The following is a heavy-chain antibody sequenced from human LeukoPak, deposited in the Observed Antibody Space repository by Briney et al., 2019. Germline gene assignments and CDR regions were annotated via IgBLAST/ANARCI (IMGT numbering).Heavy chain of an antibody. Sequence: GGSLRLSCAAPGFTFDDYAMHWVRQAPGKGLEWVSGISWDSGSIGYADSVKGRFTISRDNAKNSLYLQMNSLRAEDTAVYYCANSPRDPVLLWCGELLYAFDYWGQGTLVTVSS. CDR2: ISWDSGSI. CDR1: GFTFDDYA. V-gene: IGHV3-9*01. CDR3: ANSPRDPVLLWCGELLYAFDY. J-gene: IGHJ4*02. D-gene: IGHD3-10*01.